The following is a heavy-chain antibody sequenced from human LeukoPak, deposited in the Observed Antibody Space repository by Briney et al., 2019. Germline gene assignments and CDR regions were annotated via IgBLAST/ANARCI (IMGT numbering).Heavy chain of an antibody. CDR3: ARVPSYYGSGSYYANDY. Sequence: PSETLSLTCAVYGGSFSGYYWSWIRQPAGKGLEWIGRIYTSGSTNYNPSLKSRVTISVDTSKNQFSLKLSSVTAADTAVYYCARVPSYYGSGSYYANDYWGQGTLVTVSS. CDR2: IYTSGST. J-gene: IGHJ4*02. CDR1: GGSFSGYY. V-gene: IGHV4-59*10. D-gene: IGHD3-10*01.